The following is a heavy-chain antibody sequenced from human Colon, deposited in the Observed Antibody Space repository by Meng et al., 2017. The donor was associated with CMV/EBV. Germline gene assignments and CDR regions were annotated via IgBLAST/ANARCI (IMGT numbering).Heavy chain of an antibody. D-gene: IGHD3-16*02. CDR1: GFTFSSFG. CDR3: VRDRFGVITPDVFDI. V-gene: IGHV3-21*01. CDR2: IVSTGSAV. J-gene: IGHJ3*02. Sequence: GESLKISCAASGFTFSSFGMNWVRQAPGRGLEWVASIVSTGSAVYYADSVKGRFTISRDNAKNSLYLQMNSLSAEDTAVYYCVRDRFGVITPDVFDIWGQGTMVTVS.